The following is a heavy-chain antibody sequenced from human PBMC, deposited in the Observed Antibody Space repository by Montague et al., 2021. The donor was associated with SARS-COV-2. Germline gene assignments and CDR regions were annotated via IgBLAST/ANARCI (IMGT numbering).Heavy chain of an antibody. D-gene: IGHD3-10*01. CDR1: GGSISGYY. CDR3: GRTPGRGGMDV. CDR2: ISYRGNT. J-gene: IGHJ6*02. V-gene: IGHV4-59*01. Sequence: SETLSLTCTVSGGSISGYYWSWIRQAPGKVLEWIAYISYRGNTNYNPSLKSRVTISLEESKGQFSLKLSSVTAADTAVYFCGRTPGRGGMDVWGQGTTVTVS.